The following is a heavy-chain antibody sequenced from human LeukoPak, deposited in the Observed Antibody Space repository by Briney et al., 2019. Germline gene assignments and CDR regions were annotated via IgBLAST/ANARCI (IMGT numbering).Heavy chain of an antibody. CDR1: GDSISSGDYY. Sequence: PSETLSLTCTVSGDSISSGDYYWSRIRQPAGKGLEWIGRISSSGSTNYNPSLKSRVTISVDTSKNQFSLKLSSVTAADTAVYFCARGPYSYDSSGAFDIWGQGTMVTVSS. V-gene: IGHV4-61*02. CDR2: ISSSGST. CDR3: ARGPYSYDSSGAFDI. D-gene: IGHD3-22*01. J-gene: IGHJ3*02.